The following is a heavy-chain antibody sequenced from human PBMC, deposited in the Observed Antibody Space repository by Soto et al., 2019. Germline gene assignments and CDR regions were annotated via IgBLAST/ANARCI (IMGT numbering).Heavy chain of an antibody. V-gene: IGHV1-3*01. CDR3: ARSQGDKAPNWFDP. CDR1: GYTFTSYA. J-gene: IGHJ5*02. Sequence: ASVKVSCKASGYTFTSYAMHWVRQAPGQRLEWMGWINAGNGNTKYSQKFQGRVTITRDTSASTAYMELSSLRSEDTAVYYCARSQGDKAPNWFDPWGQGTLVPVSS. CDR2: INAGNGNT. D-gene: IGHD5-18*01.